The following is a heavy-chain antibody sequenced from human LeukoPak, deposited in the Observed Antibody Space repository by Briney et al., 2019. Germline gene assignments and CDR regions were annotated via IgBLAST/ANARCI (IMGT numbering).Heavy chain of an antibody. CDR2: IYYSGST. V-gene: IGHV4-59*01. J-gene: IGHJ6*02. Sequence: SETLSLTCTVSGGSISSYYWSWIRQPPGKGLEWIGYIYYSGSTNYNPSLKSRVTISVDTSKNQFSLKLSSVTAADTAVYYCASGLKLQWLVPGYYYYGMDVWGQGTTVTVSS. CDR3: ASGLKLQWLVPGYYYYGMDV. D-gene: IGHD6-19*01. CDR1: GGSISSYY.